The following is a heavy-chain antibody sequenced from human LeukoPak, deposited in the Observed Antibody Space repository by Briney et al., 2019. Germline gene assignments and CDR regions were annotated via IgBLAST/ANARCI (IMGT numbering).Heavy chain of an antibody. D-gene: IGHD3-9*01. V-gene: IGHV2-5*02. CDR2: IYWDDDK. J-gene: IGHJ1*01. CDR1: GFSLSTSGVG. Sequence: SGPTLVNPTQTLTLTCTFSGFSLSTSGVGVGWIRQPPGKALGWLALIYWDDDKRYSPSLKSRLTITKDTSKNQVVLTMTNMDPVDTATHYCAHSNYDILTGYFQHWGQGTLVTVSS. CDR3: AHSNYDILTGYFQH.